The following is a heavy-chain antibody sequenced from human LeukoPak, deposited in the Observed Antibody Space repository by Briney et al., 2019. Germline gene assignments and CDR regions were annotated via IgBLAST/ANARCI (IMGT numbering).Heavy chain of an antibody. CDR2: ISWNSATI. Sequence: PGGSLRLSRAASGFTFDGYAMYWVRQVPGKGLEWVSGISWNSATIGYADSVKGRFIISRANAKNSLYLQMNSLRPEDAALYYCAKDREYYYDSSGPIDHWGQGTLVTVSS. D-gene: IGHD3-22*01. CDR3: AKDREYYYDSSGPIDH. J-gene: IGHJ4*02. V-gene: IGHV3-9*01. CDR1: GFTFDGYA.